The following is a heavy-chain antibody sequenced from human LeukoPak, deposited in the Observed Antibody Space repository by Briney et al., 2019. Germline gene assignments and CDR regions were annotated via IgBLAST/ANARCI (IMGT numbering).Heavy chain of an antibody. Sequence: GGSLRLSCAASGFTFSSNSMNWVRQAPGKGLEWVSYISSSSSTIYYADSVKGRFTISRDNAKNSLYLQMNSLRDEDTAVYYCARDWGAGTYYYYGMDVWGQGTTVTVSS. J-gene: IGHJ6*02. CDR2: ISSSSSTI. D-gene: IGHD1-1*01. CDR1: GFTFSSNS. V-gene: IGHV3-48*02. CDR3: ARDWGAGTYYYYGMDV.